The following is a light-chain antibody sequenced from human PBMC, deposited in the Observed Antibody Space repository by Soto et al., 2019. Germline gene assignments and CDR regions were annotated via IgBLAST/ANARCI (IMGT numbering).Light chain of an antibody. CDR1: SSNIGAGYD. Sequence: QSVLTQPPSVSGAPGQRVTISCTGSSSNIGAGYDVHWYQHLPGTAPKLLIYGNSNRPSGVPDRFSGSNSGTSASLAITGLQAEDEADYYCQSYDSSLSGYVFGTRTKVTVL. V-gene: IGLV1-40*01. J-gene: IGLJ1*01. CDR2: GNS. CDR3: QSYDSSLSGYV.